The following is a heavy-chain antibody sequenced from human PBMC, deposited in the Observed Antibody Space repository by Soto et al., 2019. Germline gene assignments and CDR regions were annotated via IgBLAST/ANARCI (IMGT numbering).Heavy chain of an antibody. V-gene: IGHV3-33*05. CDR3: ARGPTFGYIVVVPAATWFDP. CDR2: ISFDGSKK. J-gene: IGHJ5*02. Sequence: PGGSLRLSCAASGFTFSSYGMHWVRQAPGKGLEWVAVISFDGSKKYYADSVKGRFTISRDNAKNSLYLQMNSLRAEDTAVYYCARGPTFGYIVVVPAATWFDPWGQGTLVTVSS. CDR1: GFTFSSYG. D-gene: IGHD2-2*01.